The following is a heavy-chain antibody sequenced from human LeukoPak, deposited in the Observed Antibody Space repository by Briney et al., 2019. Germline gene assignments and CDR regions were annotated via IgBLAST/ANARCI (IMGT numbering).Heavy chain of an antibody. CDR3: ARDVPHNSFDT. CDR2: INSDGGGA. V-gene: IGHV3-74*01. Sequence: GGSLRLSCAASGITFGNNWMHWVRQGPGKGLVWISRINSDGGGAVYAYSVNGRFTVSRHNPTNTLYLQMNSLRAEGTAVYYCARDVPHNSFDTWGQGTLVTVSS. J-gene: IGHJ5*02. CDR1: GITFGNNW.